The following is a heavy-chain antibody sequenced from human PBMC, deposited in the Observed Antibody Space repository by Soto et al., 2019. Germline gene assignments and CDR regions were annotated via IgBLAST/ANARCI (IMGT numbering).Heavy chain of an antibody. J-gene: IGHJ4*02. CDR2: ISYDGNQR. Sequence: QVQLVESGGGVVQPGRSLRLSCAASGFTFSSHPLNWVRQPPGKGLEWVAVISYDGNQRYYADSVKGRVSISRDNSKNTLYLQMNSLSSEDTAVYYCARDRSRGGALRSFDSWGQGTQVTVSS. CDR3: ARDRSRGGALRSFDS. CDR1: GFTFSSHP. V-gene: IGHV3-30-3*01. D-gene: IGHD3-16*01.